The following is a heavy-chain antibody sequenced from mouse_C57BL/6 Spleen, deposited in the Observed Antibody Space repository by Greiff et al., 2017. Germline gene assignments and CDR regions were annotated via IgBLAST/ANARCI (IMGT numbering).Heavy chain of an antibody. Sequence: EVKLVESGGGLVQPKGSLKLSCAASGFSFNTYAMNWVRQAPGTGLEWVARISSKSNNYATYYADSVKDRFTISRDDSESMLYLQMNNLKTEDTAMYYCVRQKDWGYFDYWGQGTTLTVSS. CDR3: VRQKDWGYFDY. V-gene: IGHV10-1*01. CDR1: GFSFNTYA. CDR2: ISSKSNNYAT. D-gene: IGHD4-1*01. J-gene: IGHJ2*01.